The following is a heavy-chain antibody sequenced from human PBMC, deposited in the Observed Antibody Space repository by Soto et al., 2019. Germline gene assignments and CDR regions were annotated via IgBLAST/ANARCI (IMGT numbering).Heavy chain of an antibody. D-gene: IGHD3-22*01. CDR3: VRDYYDTSGYPNTFDM. CDR2: IGSRTSDI. CDR1: VFTLSRHT. Sequence: GSLRLGCAASVFTLSRHTMNWVRQAPGKGLEWVSFIGSRTSDIYYADSVKGRFTISRDNAKNSLYLDLTRLRAEDTAVYFCVRDYYDTSGYPNTFDMWGQGTMVTVSS. V-gene: IGHV3-21*01. J-gene: IGHJ3*02.